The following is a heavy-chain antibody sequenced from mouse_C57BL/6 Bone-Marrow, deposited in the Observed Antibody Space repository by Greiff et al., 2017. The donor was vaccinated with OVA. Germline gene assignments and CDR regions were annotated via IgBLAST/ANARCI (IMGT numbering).Heavy chain of an antibody. J-gene: IGHJ1*03. CDR3: ARDQGSSGRYFDV. Sequence: EVKVVESGGGLVKPGGSLKLSCAASGFTFSSYAMSWVRQTPEKRLEWVATISDGGSYTYYPDNVKGRFTISRDNAKNNLYLQMSHLKSEDTAMYYCARDQGSSGRYFDVWGTGTTVTVSS. CDR2: ISDGGSYT. V-gene: IGHV5-4*01. CDR1: GFTFSSYA. D-gene: IGHD3-2*02.